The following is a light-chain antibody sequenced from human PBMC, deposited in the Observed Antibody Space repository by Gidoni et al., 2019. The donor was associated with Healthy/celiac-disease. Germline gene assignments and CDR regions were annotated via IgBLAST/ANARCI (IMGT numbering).Light chain of an antibody. CDR1: TGAVNRGHY. CDR3: LLSYSARGV. V-gene: IGLV7-46*01. J-gene: IGLJ3*02. Sequence: QAVVTQEPSLTVSPGGTVTLTCGSSTGAVNRGHYPYWFQQKPGQAPRTLTYDTSNKHSWTPARFSGSLLGGKAALTLSGAQPEDEAEYYCLLSYSARGVFGGGTKLTVL. CDR2: DTS.